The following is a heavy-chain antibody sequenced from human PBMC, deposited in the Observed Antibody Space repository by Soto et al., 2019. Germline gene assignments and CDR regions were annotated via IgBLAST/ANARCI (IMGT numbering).Heavy chain of an antibody. CDR2: IYYSGRT. CDR3: ARHSPDFDWLSQFDY. Sequence: SETLSLTCTVSGGSINNYYWSWIRQPPGKGLEWIGYIYYSGRTSYNPSLKSRVTISVDTSKNQFSLKLSSVTAADTAVYYCARHSPDFDWLSQFDYWGQGTLVTVSS. CDR1: GGSINNYY. V-gene: IGHV4-59*08. J-gene: IGHJ4*02. D-gene: IGHD3-9*01.